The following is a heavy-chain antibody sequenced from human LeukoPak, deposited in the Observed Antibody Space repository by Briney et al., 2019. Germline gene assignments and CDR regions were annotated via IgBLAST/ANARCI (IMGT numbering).Heavy chain of an antibody. CDR1: GSSITSVSHY. D-gene: IGHD3-16*01. CDR2: IYYTEST. Sequence: SETLSLTCTISGSSITSVSHYWGWIRQPPGKGLEWIGDIYYTESTYASPSLGRRVTMSVHTSETQFSLRLNSVTAVDTAVYYCARRWGNIVGVTYEYWGQGTLVTVSS. J-gene: IGHJ4*02. CDR3: ARRWGNIVGVTYEY. V-gene: IGHV4-39*01.